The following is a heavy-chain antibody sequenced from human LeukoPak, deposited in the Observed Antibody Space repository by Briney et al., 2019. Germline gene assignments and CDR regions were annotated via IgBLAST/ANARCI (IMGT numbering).Heavy chain of an antibody. CDR1: GGSVSSAYYY. V-gene: IGHV4-61*01. Sequence: SETLSPTCTVSGGSVSSAYYYWTWIRQPPGKGLEWIGYIYYSASTKYNPSLKSRVTISVDTSKNQFSLKLNSVTAADTAVYFGGRGVYGSGSHYFDYWDQGTLVTVSS. D-gene: IGHD3-10*01. CDR2: IYYSAST. J-gene: IGHJ4*02. CDR3: GRGVYGSGSHYFDY.